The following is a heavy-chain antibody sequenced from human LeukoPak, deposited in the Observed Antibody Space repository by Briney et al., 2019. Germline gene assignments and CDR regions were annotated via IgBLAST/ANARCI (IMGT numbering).Heavy chain of an antibody. V-gene: IGHV4-34*01. CDR1: GGSFSGYY. Sequence: TSETLSLTCAVYGGSFSGYYWSWIRQPPGKGLEWIGEINHSGSTNYNPSLKSRVTISVDTSKNQFSLKLSSVTAADTAVYYCARAGMAVAGTESWGQGTLVTVSS. CDR2: INHSGST. D-gene: IGHD6-19*01. CDR3: ARAGMAVAGTES. J-gene: IGHJ4*02.